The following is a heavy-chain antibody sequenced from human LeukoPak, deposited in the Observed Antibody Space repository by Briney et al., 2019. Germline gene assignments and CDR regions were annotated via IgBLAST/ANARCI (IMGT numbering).Heavy chain of an antibody. CDR2: INHSGST. Sequence: SETLSLTCTVSGGSISSYYWSWIRQPPGKGLEWIGEINHSGSTNYNPSLKSRVTISVDTSKNQFSLKLSSVTAADTAVYYCARASHYCSSTSCYYYYYYYYMDVWGKGTTVTVSS. D-gene: IGHD2-2*01. CDR1: GGSISSYY. CDR3: ARASHYCSSTSCYYYYYYYYMDV. V-gene: IGHV4-34*01. J-gene: IGHJ6*03.